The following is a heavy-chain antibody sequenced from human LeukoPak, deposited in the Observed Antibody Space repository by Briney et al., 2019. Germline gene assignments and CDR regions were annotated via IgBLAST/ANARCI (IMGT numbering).Heavy chain of an antibody. CDR1: DGSISNSY. CDR2: IYYTGST. J-gene: IGHJ3*02. CDR3: ARTKMLLVVSDGFDI. Sequence: SETLSLTCTVSDGSISNSYWSWIRQPPGKGLQWIGYIYYTGSTNYNPSLKSRVSISIDTSKNQFSLKLSSVTAADTAVYYCARTKMLLVVSDGFDIWGPGTMVTVSS. V-gene: IGHV4-59*08. D-gene: IGHD2-8*01.